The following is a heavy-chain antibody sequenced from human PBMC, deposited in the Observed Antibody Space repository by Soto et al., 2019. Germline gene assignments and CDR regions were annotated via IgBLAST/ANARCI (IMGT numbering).Heavy chain of an antibody. CDR1: GYSIASGYY. Sequence: SETLSLTCAVSGYSIASGYYWAWIRQSPGKGLEWIGSIYHAGSVYYNPSLNSRVAVSLDTSKNHFSLKLTSVTAADTAVYYCARGLYWGQGTLVTVSS. CDR2: IYHAGSV. J-gene: IGHJ4*02. CDR3: ARGLY. V-gene: IGHV4-38-2*01.